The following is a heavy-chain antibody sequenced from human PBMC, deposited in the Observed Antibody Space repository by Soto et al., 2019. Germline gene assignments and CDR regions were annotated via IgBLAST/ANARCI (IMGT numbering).Heavy chain of an antibody. Sequence: EVQLVETGGGLIQPGGSLRLSCAASGFTVSSNYMSWVRQAQGRGLEGVSVIYSGGSTYYADSVRGRFTISRDNSKNSLYLQMNSLRAEDTAVYYCARGCSSASCYYYWGQGTLVTVSS. V-gene: IGHV3-53*02. CDR3: ARGCSSASCYYY. CDR1: GFTVSSNY. J-gene: IGHJ4*02. CDR2: IYSGGST. D-gene: IGHD2-2*01.